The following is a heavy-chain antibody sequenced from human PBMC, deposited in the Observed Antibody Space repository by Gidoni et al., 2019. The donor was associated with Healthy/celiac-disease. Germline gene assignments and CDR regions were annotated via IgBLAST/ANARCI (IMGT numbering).Heavy chain of an antibody. CDR2: ISDDGSNK. V-gene: IGHV3-30*18. J-gene: IGHJ5*02. D-gene: IGHD1-1*01. CDR1: RFPFSSYG. Sequence: QVQLVESGGGVVQPGRSLTLSCAASRFPFSSYGMPWVRQAPGKGLEWVAVISDDGSNKYYADSVKGRFTISRDNSKNTLYLQMNSLRAEDTAVYYCAKDHLEPGGWFDPWGQGTLVTVSS. CDR3: AKDHLEPGGWFDP.